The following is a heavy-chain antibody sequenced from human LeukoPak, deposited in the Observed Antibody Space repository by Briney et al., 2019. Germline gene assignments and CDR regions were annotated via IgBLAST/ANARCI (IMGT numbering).Heavy chain of an antibody. V-gene: IGHV4-61*02. CDR1: GGSISSGSYY. CDR3: ARTSIAARPRWFDP. J-gene: IGHJ5*02. CDR2: IYTSGST. Sequence: PSETLSLTCTVSGGSISSGSYYWSWIRQPAGKGLEWIGRIYTSGSTNYNPSLKSRVTISVDTSKNQFSLKLSSVTAADTAVYYCARTSIAARPRWFDPWGQGTLVTVSS. D-gene: IGHD6-6*01.